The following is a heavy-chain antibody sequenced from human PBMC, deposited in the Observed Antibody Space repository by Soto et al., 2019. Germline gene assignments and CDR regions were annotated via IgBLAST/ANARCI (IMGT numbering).Heavy chain of an antibody. D-gene: IGHD1-1*01. Sequence: QVQLVQSGAEVKKPGSSVKVSCKASGGTFSSYVISWVRQAPGQGLEWIGGINSIYDTANYALKFQDRVTITADESTSTIYMELSSLSSEDTAVYYCARARNGERHGFEIWGQGAMVSVSS. CDR3: ARARNGERHGFEI. CDR2: INSIYDTA. J-gene: IGHJ3*02. CDR1: GGTFSSYV. V-gene: IGHV1-69*01.